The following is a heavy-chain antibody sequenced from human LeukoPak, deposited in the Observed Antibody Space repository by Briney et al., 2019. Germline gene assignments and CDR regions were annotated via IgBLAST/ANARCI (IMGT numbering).Heavy chain of an antibody. J-gene: IGHJ6*02. CDR2: ICDSGSN. V-gene: IGHV4-59*01. CDR3: ARDRAVTDVDYYYGMDV. D-gene: IGHD4-11*01. Sequence: PSVTLSLTCTASGGSLSSYYWNWIRQPPGKGLEWIGDICDSGSNKYNPSIKSRVTISVDTSKNQFSLNLSSMTAADTAVYYCARDRAVTDVDYYYGMDVWGQGTTVTVSS. CDR1: GGSLSSYY.